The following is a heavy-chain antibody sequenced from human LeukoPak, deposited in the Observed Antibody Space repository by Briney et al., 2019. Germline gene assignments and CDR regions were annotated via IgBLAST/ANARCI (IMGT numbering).Heavy chain of an antibody. CDR3: ARDKNLGIVATMFDY. Sequence: VSCNASAGSSSSYAISWVRQPPGQGLEWLGRIISILGIANYAQKFQGRVTITADKSTSTAYMELSSLRSEDTAVYYCARDKNLGIVATMFDYWGQGTLVTVSS. CDR1: AGSSSSYA. CDR2: IISILGIA. J-gene: IGHJ4*02. V-gene: IGHV1-69*04. D-gene: IGHD5-12*01.